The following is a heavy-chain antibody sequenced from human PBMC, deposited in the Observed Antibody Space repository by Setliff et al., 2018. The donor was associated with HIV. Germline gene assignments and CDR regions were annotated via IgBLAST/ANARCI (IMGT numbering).Heavy chain of an antibody. CDR3: ARPQLGWGGGSHFDH. V-gene: IGHV4-39*01. Sequence: PSETLSLTCTVSGVSISSSNYYWAWIRQPPGKGLEWIGNILYSGSTYYNPSLRSRVTISVDTPKNRFSLKLSSVTAADTAVYYCARPQLGWGGGSHFDHWGQGTLVTVSS. CDR2: ILYSGST. D-gene: IGHD3-16*01. J-gene: IGHJ4*02. CDR1: GVSISSSNYY.